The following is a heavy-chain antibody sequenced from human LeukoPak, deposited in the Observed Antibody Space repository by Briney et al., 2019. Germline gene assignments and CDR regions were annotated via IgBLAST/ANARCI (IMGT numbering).Heavy chain of an antibody. Sequence: MSSETLSLTCTVSGGSISSYYWSWIRQPPGKGLEWIGYVYSSGSTNYNPSLKSRVTISVDTSKNQFSLKLSSVTAADTAVYYCAREVRFLEWLFNTGGDYYFDYWGQGTLVTVSS. CDR1: GGSISSYY. J-gene: IGHJ4*02. CDR2: VYSSGST. CDR3: AREVRFLEWLFNTGGDYYFDY. D-gene: IGHD3-3*01. V-gene: IGHV4-59*01.